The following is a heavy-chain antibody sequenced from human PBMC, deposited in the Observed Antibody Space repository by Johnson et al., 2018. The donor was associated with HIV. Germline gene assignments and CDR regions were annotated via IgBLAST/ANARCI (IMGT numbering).Heavy chain of an antibody. Sequence: QVQLVESGGGVVQPGRSLRLSCAASRFTFSTYGMHWVRQAPGKGLEWVAVISYDGSSKFYADSVKGRFTIYRDNSKNTLYLQMNSLTGEDTAIYYCAAGGGDCYPSHWGFCAFDIWGRGTMVTVSS. V-gene: IGHV3-30*03. CDR2: ISYDGSSK. CDR1: RFTFSTYG. J-gene: IGHJ3*02. CDR3: AAGGGDCYPSHWGFCAFDI. D-gene: IGHD2-21*01.